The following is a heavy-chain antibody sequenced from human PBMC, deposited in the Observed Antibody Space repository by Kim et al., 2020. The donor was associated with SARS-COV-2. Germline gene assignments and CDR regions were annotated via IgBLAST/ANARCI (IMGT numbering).Heavy chain of an antibody. CDR3: ARGHDIGFEP. V-gene: IGHV3-13*01. CDR2: MGKAGDT. CDR1: GFTFSNYD. D-gene: IGHD3-9*01. J-gene: IGHJ5*02. Sequence: GGSLRLSCVASGFTFSNYDFHWVRQAPGKGLEWVSGMGKAGDTYYLDSVKGRFTMSRENAKNSLYLQMNSLRGGDTAVYYCARGHDIGFEPWGQGTLVTVSS.